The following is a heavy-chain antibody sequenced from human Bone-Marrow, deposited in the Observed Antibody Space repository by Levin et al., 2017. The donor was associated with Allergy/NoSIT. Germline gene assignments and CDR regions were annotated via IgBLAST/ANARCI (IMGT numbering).Heavy chain of an antibody. D-gene: IGHD3-10*01. CDR2: IRNSGDFS. Sequence: GGSLRLSCAASGFSFVTYAMSWVRQAPGKGLEWVAGIRNSGDFSPYADSVRGRFTISRDNSKNMLYLQMNSLRADDTAVYYCAKDFDSGSGSYTWGIFDYWGQGTLVSVFS. V-gene: IGHV3-23*01. J-gene: IGHJ4*02. CDR1: GFSFVTYA. CDR3: AKDFDSGSGSYTWGIFDY.